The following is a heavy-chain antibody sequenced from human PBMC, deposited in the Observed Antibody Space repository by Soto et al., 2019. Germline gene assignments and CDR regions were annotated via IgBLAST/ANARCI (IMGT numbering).Heavy chain of an antibody. Sequence: EVQLLDSGGGLVQPGGSLRLSCAASGLTFSTYAMSWVRQAPGKGLEWVSTITGSGSSTYYADSVKGRFTISRDNSKNTLSLQMNSLRAEDTAVYYCAKDLYGDYGGVDYWGHGTLVTVSS. V-gene: IGHV3-23*01. CDR1: GLTFSTYA. CDR3: AKDLYGDYGGVDY. CDR2: ITGSGSST. J-gene: IGHJ4*01. D-gene: IGHD4-17*01.